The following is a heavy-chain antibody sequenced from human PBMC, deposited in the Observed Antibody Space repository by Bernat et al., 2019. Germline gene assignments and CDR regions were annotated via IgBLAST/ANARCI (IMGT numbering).Heavy chain of an antibody. CDR2: IWYDGSNK. Sequence: QVQLVESGGGVVQPGRSLRLSCAASGFTFSSYGMHWVRQAPGKGLEWVAVIWYDGSNKYYADSVKGRFTISRDNSKNTLYLQMNSLRVEDTAVYYCARPEETTVTTEGWWELPFDYWGQGTLVTVSS. D-gene: IGHD4-17*01. J-gene: IGHJ4*02. CDR1: GFTFSSYG. V-gene: IGHV3-33*01. CDR3: ARPEETTVTTEGWWELPFDY.